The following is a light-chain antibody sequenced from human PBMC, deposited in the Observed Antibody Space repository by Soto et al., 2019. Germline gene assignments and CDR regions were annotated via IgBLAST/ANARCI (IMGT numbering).Light chain of an antibody. J-gene: IGKJ5*01. CDR3: MQALQSLT. CDR2: AAS. V-gene: IGKV1-6*01. Sequence: AIQLTQSPSSLSASVGDRVTITCRASQAIRSALGWYQQKPGKVPKLLIYAASTLQSGVPSRFSGSGFGTDFTLKISRVEAADVGVYYCMQALQSLTFGQGTRLEIK. CDR1: QAIRSA.